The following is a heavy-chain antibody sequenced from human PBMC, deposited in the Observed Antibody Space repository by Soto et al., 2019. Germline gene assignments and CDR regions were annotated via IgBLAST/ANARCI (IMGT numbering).Heavy chain of an antibody. Sequence: ASVKLSCKTSGYSLIDYYMHWVRQAPGQGLEWVGWISPNSGASKYADNFQGRVTMTRDRSTSTVYMELTGLISDDTAVYYCARLADAVDTLEYRCQCTLVTVSS. CDR1: GYSLIDYY. J-gene: IGHJ4*02. CDR3: ARLADAVDTLEY. V-gene: IGHV1-2*02. D-gene: IGHD5-18*01. CDR2: ISPNSGAS.